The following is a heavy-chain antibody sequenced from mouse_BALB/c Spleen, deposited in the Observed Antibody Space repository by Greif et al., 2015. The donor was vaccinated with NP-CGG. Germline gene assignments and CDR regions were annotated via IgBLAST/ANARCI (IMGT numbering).Heavy chain of an antibody. V-gene: IGHV5-6-4*01. CDR1: GFTFSSYT. Sequence: EVQGVESGGGLVKPGGSLKLSCAASGFTFSSYTMSWVRQTPEKRLEWVATISSGGSYTYYPDSVKGRFTISRDNAKNTLYLQMSSLKSEDTAMYYCTRVWSVYYSDYWGQGTTLTVSS. D-gene: IGHD1-1*02. CDR2: ISSGGSYT. J-gene: IGHJ2*01. CDR3: TRVWSVYYSDY.